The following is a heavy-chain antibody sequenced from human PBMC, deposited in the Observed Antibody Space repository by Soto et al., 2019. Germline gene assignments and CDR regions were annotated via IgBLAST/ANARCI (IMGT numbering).Heavy chain of an antibody. J-gene: IGHJ6*02. CDR2: ISYDGSNK. Sequence: QVQLVESGGGVVQPGRSLRLSCAASGFTFSSYGMHWVRQAPGKGLEWVAVISYDGSNKYYADSVKGRFTISRENSKNTLYLQMNSLRAEDTAVYYCAKDWDIVVVTAIRYGMDVWGQGTTVTVSS. CDR1: GFTFSSYG. D-gene: IGHD2-21*02. CDR3: AKDWDIVVVTAIRYGMDV. V-gene: IGHV3-30*18.